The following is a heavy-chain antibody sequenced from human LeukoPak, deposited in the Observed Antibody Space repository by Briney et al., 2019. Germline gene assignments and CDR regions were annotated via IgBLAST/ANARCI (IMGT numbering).Heavy chain of an antibody. Sequence: GGSLRLSCAASGFTFSSYAMHWVRQAPGKGLEWVAVISYDGSNKYYADSVKGRFTISRDNSKNTLYLQMNSLRAEDTAVYYCAREAKVFNYFDYWGQGTLVTASS. V-gene: IGHV3-30*04. CDR1: GFTFSSYA. D-gene: IGHD1-26*01. J-gene: IGHJ4*02. CDR2: ISYDGSNK. CDR3: AREAKVFNYFDY.